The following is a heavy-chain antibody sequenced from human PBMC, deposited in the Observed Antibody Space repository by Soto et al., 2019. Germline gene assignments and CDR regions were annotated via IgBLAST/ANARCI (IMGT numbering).Heavy chain of an antibody. V-gene: IGHV4-59*08. Sequence: SETLSLTCTVSGGSISSYYWSWIRQPPGKGLEWIGYIYYSGSTNYNPSLKSRVTISVDTSKNQFSLKLISVTAADTAVYYCARRVYYDSSGYFDYWGQGTLVTVSS. CDR2: IYYSGST. J-gene: IGHJ4*02. CDR3: ARRVYYDSSGYFDY. D-gene: IGHD3-22*01. CDR1: GGSISSYY.